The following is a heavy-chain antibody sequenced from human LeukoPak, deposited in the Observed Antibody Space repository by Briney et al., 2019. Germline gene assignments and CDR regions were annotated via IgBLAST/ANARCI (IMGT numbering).Heavy chain of an antibody. Sequence: GASVKVSCKASGYTFTSNGISWVRQAPGQGLEWMGWISAYNGNTNYAQKLQGRVTMTTDTSTSTAYMELRSLRSDDTAVYYCARDRYCSGGSCPSDYWGQGTLVTVSS. CDR1: GYTFTSNG. D-gene: IGHD2-15*01. CDR2: ISAYNGNT. V-gene: IGHV1-18*01. CDR3: ARDRYCSGGSCPSDY. J-gene: IGHJ4*02.